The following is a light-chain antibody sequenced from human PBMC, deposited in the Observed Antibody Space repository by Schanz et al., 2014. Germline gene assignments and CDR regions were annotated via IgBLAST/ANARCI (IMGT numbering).Light chain of an antibody. V-gene: IGLV2-23*02. CDR3: CSYAGSSSWV. Sequence: QSALTQPASVSGSPGQSITISCTGTSSDVGGYNYVSWYQQHPGKAPKLMIYEVSERPSGVPDRFSGSKSGNTASLTISGLQAEDEADYYCCSYAGSSSWVFGGGTKLTVL. CDR1: SSDVGGYNY. CDR2: EVS. J-gene: IGLJ3*02.